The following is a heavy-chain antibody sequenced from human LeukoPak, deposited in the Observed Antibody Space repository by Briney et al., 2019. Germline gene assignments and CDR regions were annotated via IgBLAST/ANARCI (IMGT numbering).Heavy chain of an antibody. D-gene: IGHD3-10*01. Sequence: GGALRLSRVASVFTLSTSAMHWVRQAPGKGLEWVAVISYDGSDKYYPHSLKGRFTISRDNPSNTLYLQMNNLTLEDTAVYYCARYGSGSYQAPFYFYYGMDVWGQGTTVTVS. CDR1: VFTLSTSA. CDR3: ARYGSGSYQAPFYFYYGMDV. V-gene: IGHV3-30*04. CDR2: ISYDGSDK. J-gene: IGHJ6*02.